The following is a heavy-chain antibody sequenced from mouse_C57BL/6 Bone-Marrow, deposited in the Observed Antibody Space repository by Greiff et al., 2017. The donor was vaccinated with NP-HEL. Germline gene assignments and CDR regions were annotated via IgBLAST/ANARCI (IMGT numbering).Heavy chain of an antibody. V-gene: IGHV1-52*01. CDR1: GYTFTSYW. J-gene: IGHJ3*01. Sequence: VQLQQPGAELVRPGSSVKLSCKASGYTFTSYWMHWVKQRPIQGLEWIGNIDPSDSETHYNQKFKDKATLTVDKSSSTAYMQLSSLTSEDSAVYYCARSGIGNYAWFAYWGQGTLVTVSA. CDR3: ARSGIGNYAWFAY. CDR2: IDPSDSET. D-gene: IGHD2-1*01.